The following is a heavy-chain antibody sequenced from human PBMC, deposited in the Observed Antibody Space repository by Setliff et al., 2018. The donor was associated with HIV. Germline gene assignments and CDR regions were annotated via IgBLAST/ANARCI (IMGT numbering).Heavy chain of an antibody. V-gene: IGHV1-58*01. CDR1: GFTFTSSA. Sequence: SVKVSCKASGFTFTSSAVQWVRQARGQRLEWIGWIVVGSGNTNYAQNFQGRVTITRDTSANTANMELSSLRSEDTAVYYCAREPAGSGSGSFGFWGQGTLVTVSS. CDR3: AREPAGSGSGSFGF. D-gene: IGHD3-10*01. CDR2: IVVGSGNT. J-gene: IGHJ4*02.